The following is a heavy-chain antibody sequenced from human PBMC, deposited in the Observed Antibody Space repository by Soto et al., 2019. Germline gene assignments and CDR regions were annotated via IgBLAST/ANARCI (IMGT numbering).Heavy chain of an antibody. D-gene: IGHD6-6*01. CDR1: GFTFSSYW. Sequence: GGSLRLSCAASGFTFSSYWMHWVRQPPGKGLVWVSSITTDGSGTNYADSVKGRFTISRDNAKNTVYLQMNSLRAEDTAVYYCSRVGSSSPLWGQGTLVTVSS. V-gene: IGHV3-74*01. J-gene: IGHJ4*02. CDR2: ITTDGSGT. CDR3: SRVGSSSPL.